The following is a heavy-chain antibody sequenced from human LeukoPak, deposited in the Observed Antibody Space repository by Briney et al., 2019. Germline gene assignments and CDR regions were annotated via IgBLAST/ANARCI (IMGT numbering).Heavy chain of an antibody. CDR3: ARHSRTYYDFDY. V-gene: IGHV4-59*08. D-gene: IGHD1-26*01. CDR1: GXSITNYY. J-gene: IGHJ4*02. CDR2: IHYSGST. Sequence: PSETLSLTCTVSGXSITNYYWSWIRQPPGQGLEWIGYIHYSGSTNYNPSLKSRVSISVDMSTNQFSLKLTSVTVADTAVYYCARHSRTYYDFDYWGQGTLVTVSS.